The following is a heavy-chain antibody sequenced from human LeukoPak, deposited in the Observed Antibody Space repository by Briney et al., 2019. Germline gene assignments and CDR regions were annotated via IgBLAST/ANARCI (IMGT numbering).Heavy chain of an antibody. CDR2: IYYSGST. J-gene: IGHJ5*02. D-gene: IGHD5-18*01. Sequence: SETLSLTCTVSGGSISSSSYYWGWIRQPPXKGLEWIGSIYYSGSTYYNPSLKSRVTISVDTSKNQFSLKLSSVTAADTAVYYCASRGYSYGYASWGQGTLVTVSS. V-gene: IGHV4-39*01. CDR1: GGSISSSSYY. CDR3: ASRGYSYGYAS.